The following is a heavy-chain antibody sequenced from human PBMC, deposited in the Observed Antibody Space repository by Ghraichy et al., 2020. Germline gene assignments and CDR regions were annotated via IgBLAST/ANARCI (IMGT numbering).Heavy chain of an antibody. J-gene: IGHJ4*02. V-gene: IGHV3-23*01. CDR1: GFTFSSYA. Sequence: LSLTCAASGFTFSSYAMSWVRQAPGKGLEWVSAISGSGGSTYYADSVKGRFTISRDNSKNTLYLQMNSLRAEDTAVYYCAKLRGYSRGSIDYWGQGTLVTVSS. CDR3: AKLRGYSRGSIDY. D-gene: IGHD6-19*01. CDR2: ISGSGGST.